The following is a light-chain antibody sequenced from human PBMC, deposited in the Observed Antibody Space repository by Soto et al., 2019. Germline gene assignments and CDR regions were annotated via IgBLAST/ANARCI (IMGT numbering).Light chain of an antibody. CDR1: SSDVGGYNY. J-gene: IGLJ2*01. CDR2: DVT. Sequence: QSVLTQPRSVSGSPGQSVTISCTGTSSDVGGYNYVSWYQHHPGKAPKLIIYDVTERPSGVPDRFSGSKSGNTASLTISGLQAEDEADYSCCSYAGSYPAVFGGGTKVTVL. V-gene: IGLV2-11*01. CDR3: CSYAGSYPAV.